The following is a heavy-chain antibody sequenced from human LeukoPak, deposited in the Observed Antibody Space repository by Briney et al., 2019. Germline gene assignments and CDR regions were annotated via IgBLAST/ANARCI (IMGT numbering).Heavy chain of an antibody. CDR1: GFTFSSYS. Sequence: PGGSLRLSCAASGFTFSSYSMTWVRQAPGKGLEWVSSISSSSSYIYYADSVKGRFTISRDNAKNSLYLQMNSLRAEDTAVYYCALRGLTSDYWGQGTLVTVSS. J-gene: IGHJ4*02. D-gene: IGHD3-16*01. V-gene: IGHV3-21*01. CDR3: ALRGLTSDY. CDR2: ISSSSSYI.